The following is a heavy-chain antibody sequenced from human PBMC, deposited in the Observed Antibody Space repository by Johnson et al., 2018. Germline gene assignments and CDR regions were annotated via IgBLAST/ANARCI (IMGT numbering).Heavy chain of an antibody. Sequence: QVQLQESGPGLVKPSETLSLTCSVSGGSVGSGSYYWGWICQPPGKGLEWIGSIYYSGSTYYNSSLKSRVTISVDTSKNQFSLRLTSVTAADTAVFYCARGSGWFYGSGSHYMDVWGKGTTVTVSS. J-gene: IGHJ6*03. CDR3: ARGSGWFYGSGSHYMDV. V-gene: IGHV4-39*07. D-gene: IGHD3-10*01. CDR1: GGSVGSGSYY. CDR2: IYYSGST.